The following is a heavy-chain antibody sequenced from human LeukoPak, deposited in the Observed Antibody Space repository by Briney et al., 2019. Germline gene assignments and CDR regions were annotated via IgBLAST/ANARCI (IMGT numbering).Heavy chain of an antibody. D-gene: IGHD2-2*01. CDR1: GYTLTELS. V-gene: IGHV1-24*01. CDR3: ATDGGPYPL. CDR2: FYPEDGET. J-gene: IGHJ3*01. Sequence: GASXKVSCKVSGYTLTELSMHWVRQARGKGVEGMGGFYPEDGETIYAQKFQGRVTMTEDTSTDTAYMELSSLRSEDTAVYYCATDGGPYPLWGQGTMVTVSS.